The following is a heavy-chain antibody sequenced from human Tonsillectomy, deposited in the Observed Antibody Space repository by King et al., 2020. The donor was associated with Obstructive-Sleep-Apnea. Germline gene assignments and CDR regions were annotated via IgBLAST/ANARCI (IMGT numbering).Heavy chain of an antibody. CDR1: GFTFRRYT. V-gene: IGHV3-21*01. CDR3: ARVYYDILTGYGGYADY. J-gene: IGHJ4*02. Sequence: VQLVESGGGLVKPGGSLRLSCAASGFTFRRYTMNWVRQAPGKGWEWVSSISSSGTYIHNADSVKGRFTISRDNAENSLYLQMKSLRAEDTAVYYCARVYYDILTGYGGYADYWGQGTLVTVSS. CDR2: ISSSGTYI. D-gene: IGHD3-9*01.